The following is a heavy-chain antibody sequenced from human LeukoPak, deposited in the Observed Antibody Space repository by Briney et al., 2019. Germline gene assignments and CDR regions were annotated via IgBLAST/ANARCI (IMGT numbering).Heavy chain of an antibody. D-gene: IGHD3-16*01. CDR2: VSKSGST. CDR3: ARDDYGVFDAFDV. V-gene: IGHV4-4*08. Sequence: PSETLSLTCTVSGGSISSHFWTWIRQAPGKGLEWLGYVSKSGSTNYNPSLQSRITISVDTSKNQFFPKLTSVTAADTAVYFCARDDYGVFDAFDVWGQGTVVTVSS. J-gene: IGHJ3*01. CDR1: GGSISSHF.